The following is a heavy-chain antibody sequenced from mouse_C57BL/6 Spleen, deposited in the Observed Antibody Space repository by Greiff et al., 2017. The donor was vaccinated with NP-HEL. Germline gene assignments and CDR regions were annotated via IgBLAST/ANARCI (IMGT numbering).Heavy chain of an antibody. CDR1: GFTFSDYG. V-gene: IGHV5-17*01. D-gene: IGHD4-1*01. CDR3: ARPLTGSRGYYAMDY. J-gene: IGHJ4*01. Sequence: DVMLVESGGGLVKPGGSLKLSCAASGFTFSDYGMHWVRQAPEKGLEWVAYISSGSSTIYYADTVKGRFTISRDNAKNTLFLQMTSLRSEDTAMYYCARPLTGSRGYYAMDYWGQGTSVTVSS. CDR2: ISSGSSTI.